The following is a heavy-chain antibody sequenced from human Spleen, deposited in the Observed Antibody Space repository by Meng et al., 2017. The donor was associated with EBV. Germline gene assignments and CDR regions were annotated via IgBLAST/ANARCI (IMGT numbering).Heavy chain of an antibody. CDR1: GGSISSYY. CDR2: IYYSGST. V-gene: IGHV4-59*01. CDR3: ARGSAAAGSWFDP. J-gene: IGHJ5*02. Sequence: QQQLQESGPGLVTPSETLSPTSTVSGGSISSYYWSWIRWPPGKGLEWIGYIYYSGSTNYNPSLKSRVTISVDTSKNQFSLKLSSVTAADTAVYYCARGSAAAGSWFDPWGQGTLVTVSS. D-gene: IGHD6-13*01.